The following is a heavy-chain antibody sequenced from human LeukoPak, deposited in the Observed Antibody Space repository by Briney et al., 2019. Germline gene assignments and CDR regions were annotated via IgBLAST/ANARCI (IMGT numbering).Heavy chain of an antibody. CDR3: ARGGGLDAFDI. V-gene: IGHV4-38-2*02. J-gene: IGHJ3*02. D-gene: IGHD3-10*01. CDR1: GYSISGGYY. CDR2: IYHSVST. Sequence: PSETLSLTCTVSGYSISGGYYWGWIRQPPGKGLEWIGSIYHSVSTHYNPSLNSRVTISLDTSKNQFSLKLSSVTAADTAVYYCARGGGLDAFDIWGQGTMVTVSS.